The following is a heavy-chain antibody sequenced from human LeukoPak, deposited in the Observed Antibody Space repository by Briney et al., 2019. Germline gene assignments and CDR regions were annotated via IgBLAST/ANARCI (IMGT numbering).Heavy chain of an antibody. CDR2: IWYDGSNK. CDR1: GFSFSSYG. J-gene: IGHJ4*02. Sequence: GGSLRLSCAASGFSFSSYGMHWVRQAPGKGLEWVAIIWYDGSNKFYADSVKGRFTISRDNSKNTVYLQMNSLRAEDTAMYYCARSYYTSSWWFFDYWGQGTLVTVSS. D-gene: IGHD3-22*01. V-gene: IGHV3-33*01. CDR3: ARSYYTSSWWFFDY.